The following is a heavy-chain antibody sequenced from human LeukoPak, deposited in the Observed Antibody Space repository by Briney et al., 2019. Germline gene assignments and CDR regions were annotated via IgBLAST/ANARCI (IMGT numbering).Heavy chain of an antibody. Sequence: SETLSLTCIVSGDSLSTGLPYYSWVRQHPGEGLEWLGCTHYSGSTHYKSSLRGRLIISLDTSKNQVSLKLTSVTAADTAVYYCAGGRRGKYSPYFYYHMDVWGTGTPVSVAS. D-gene: IGHD1-26*01. J-gene: IGHJ6*03. CDR2: THYSGST. CDR1: GDSLSTGLPY. V-gene: IGHV4-31*03. CDR3: AGGRRGKYSPYFYYHMDV.